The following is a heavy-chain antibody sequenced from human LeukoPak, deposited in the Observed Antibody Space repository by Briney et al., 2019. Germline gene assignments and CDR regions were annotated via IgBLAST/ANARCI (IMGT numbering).Heavy chain of an antibody. J-gene: IGHJ4*02. V-gene: IGHV4-59*01. Sequence: SETLSLTCAVYGGSFSGYYWSWIRQPPGKGLEWIGYIYYSGSTNYNPSLKSRVTISVDTSKNQFSLKLSSVTAADTAVYYCAVGSGSYDNYFDYWGQGTLVTVSS. CDR1: GGSFSGYY. CDR3: AVGSGSYDNYFDY. CDR2: IYYSGST. D-gene: IGHD1-26*01.